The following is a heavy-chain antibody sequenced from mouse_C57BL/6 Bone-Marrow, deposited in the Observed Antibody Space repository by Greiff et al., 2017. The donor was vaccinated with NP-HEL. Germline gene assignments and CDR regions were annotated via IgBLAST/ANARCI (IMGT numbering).Heavy chain of an antibody. Sequence: EVQLQQSGAELVRPGASVKLSCTASGFNIKDYYMHWVKQRPEQGLEWIGRIDPEDGDTEYAPKFQGKATMTADTSSNTAYLQLRSLTSEDTAVYYCTTWSNYPWFAYWGQGTLVTVSA. CDR1: GFNIKDYY. V-gene: IGHV14-1*01. J-gene: IGHJ3*01. D-gene: IGHD2-5*01. CDR3: TTWSNYPWFAY. CDR2: IDPEDGDT.